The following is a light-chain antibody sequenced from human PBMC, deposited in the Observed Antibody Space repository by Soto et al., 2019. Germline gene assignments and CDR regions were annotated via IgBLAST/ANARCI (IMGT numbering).Light chain of an antibody. V-gene: IGLV1-51*01. Sequence: QSVLTQPPSVSAAPGQKVTISCSGSSSNIGGNSVSWYQQLPGTAPKLLIYDDNKRPSGIPDRFSGSKSGTSATLGITGFQTGDEADYYCGSWDSSMSAYVFGPATKGTVL. CDR2: DDN. CDR1: SSNIGGNS. CDR3: GSWDSSMSAYV. J-gene: IGLJ1*01.